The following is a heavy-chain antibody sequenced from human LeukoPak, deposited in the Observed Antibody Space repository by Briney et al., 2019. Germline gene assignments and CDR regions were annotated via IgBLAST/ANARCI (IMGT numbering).Heavy chain of an antibody. CDR1: GFTFSNDG. CDR2: IKYDGSEK. CDR3: ARGLGGGY. V-gene: IGHV3-7*01. Sequence: GGSLRLSCAASGFTFSNDGMTWVRQAPGNGLEWVANIKYDGSEKNYVDSVKGRFTISRDNAKNSLYLQMSSLRAEDTAVYYCARGLGGGYWGQGTQVTVSS. D-gene: IGHD3-16*01. J-gene: IGHJ4*02.